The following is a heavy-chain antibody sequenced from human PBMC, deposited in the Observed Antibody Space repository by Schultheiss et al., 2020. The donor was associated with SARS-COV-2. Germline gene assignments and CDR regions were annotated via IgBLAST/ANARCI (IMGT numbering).Heavy chain of an antibody. J-gene: IGHJ4*02. CDR3: ARDLTTVTTADLGY. V-gene: IGHV3-9*01. D-gene: IGHD4-11*01. CDR2: ISWNSGSI. Sequence: GGSLRLSCAASGFTFDDYAMHWVRQAPGKGLEWVSGISWNSGSIGYADSVKGRFTISRDNAKNTLYLQMNSLTAEDTAVYYCARDLTTVTTADLGYWGQGTLVTVSS. CDR1: GFTFDDYA.